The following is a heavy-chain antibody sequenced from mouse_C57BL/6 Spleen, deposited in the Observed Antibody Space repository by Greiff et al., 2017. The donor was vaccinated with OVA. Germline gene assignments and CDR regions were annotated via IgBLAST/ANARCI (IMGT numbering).Heavy chain of an antibody. V-gene: IGHV1-64*01. CDR3: ARGIMDYSSWAMDY. J-gene: IGHJ4*01. CDR2: IHPNSGST. Sequence: QVQLQQPGAELVKPGASVKLSCKASGYTFTSYWMHWVKQRPGQGLEWIGMIHPNSGSTNYNEKFKSKATLTVDKSSSTAYMQLSSLTSEDSAVYYCARGIMDYSSWAMDYWGQGTSVTVSS. CDR1: GYTFTSYW. D-gene: IGHD2-12*01.